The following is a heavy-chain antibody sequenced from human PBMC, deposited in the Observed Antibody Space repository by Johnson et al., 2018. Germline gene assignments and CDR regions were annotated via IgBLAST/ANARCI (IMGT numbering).Heavy chain of an antibody. D-gene: IGHD6-19*01. Sequence: VQLVQAGGGLVQPGRSLRLSCTASGFTFGDYAMSWFRQAPGKGLEWVGFIRSKAYGGTPEYAASVKGRFTISRDDSKSIAYLQMNSLKTEDTAAYYCTRGDRDSSGWYLATFDIWGQGTMVTVSS. CDR2: IRSKAYGGTP. CDR3: TRGDRDSSGWYLATFDI. J-gene: IGHJ3*02. V-gene: IGHV3-49*03. CDR1: GFTFGDYA.